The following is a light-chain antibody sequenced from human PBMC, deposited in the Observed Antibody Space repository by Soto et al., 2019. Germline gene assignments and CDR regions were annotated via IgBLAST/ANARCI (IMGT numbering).Light chain of an antibody. CDR3: LLYYGGAQLV. CDR2: STS. V-gene: IGLV7-43*01. J-gene: IGLJ2*01. Sequence: QTVVTQEPSLTVSPGGTVTLTCASSTGAVTSGYYPNWFQQKPGQAPRALIYSTSNKHPWTPARFSGSLLGGKAALTLSGVKPEDEAEYYCLLYYGGAQLVFGGGTKLTVL. CDR1: TGAVTSGYY.